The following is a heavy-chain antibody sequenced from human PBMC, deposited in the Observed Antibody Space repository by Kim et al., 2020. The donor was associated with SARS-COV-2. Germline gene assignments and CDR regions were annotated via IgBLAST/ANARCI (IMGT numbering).Heavy chain of an antibody. V-gene: IGHV4-31*02. CDR3: AREERGYSYGYSDYFDY. Sequence: KGRVTISVDQPKNQFSLKLSSVTAADTAVYYCAREERGYSYGYSDYFDYWGQGTLVTVSS. J-gene: IGHJ4*02. D-gene: IGHD5-18*01.